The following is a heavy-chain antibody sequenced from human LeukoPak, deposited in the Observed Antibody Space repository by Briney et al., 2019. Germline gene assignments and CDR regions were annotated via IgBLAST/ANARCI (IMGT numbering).Heavy chain of an antibody. CDR1: GFTFSSHA. J-gene: IGHJ3*02. CDR3: AKSVGWGGYDAFDI. CDR2: IRGSGDNT. D-gene: IGHD3-16*01. Sequence: GGSLRLSCAASGFTFSSHAMSWVRQAPGKGLEWVSAIRGSGDNTFYADSVKGRFAISRDNSKNTVYLQMNSLRAEDRAVYYCAKSVGWGGYDAFDIWGQGTMVIVSS. V-gene: IGHV3-23*01.